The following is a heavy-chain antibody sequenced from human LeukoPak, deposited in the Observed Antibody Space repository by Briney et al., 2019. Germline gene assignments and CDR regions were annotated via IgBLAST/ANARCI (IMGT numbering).Heavy chain of an antibody. V-gene: IGHV3-23*01. CDR1: GFTFSNYV. J-gene: IGHJ5*02. Sequence: GGPLRLSCAASGFTFSNYVMSWVRQAPGKGLEWVSAISASDGSTWYADSVKGRFTVSRDNSKNTLYLQMNSLRAEDTAVYYCAKLLSGYCSRTSCLNWFDPWGQGTLVTVSS. CDR3: AKLLSGYCSRTSCLNWFDP. D-gene: IGHD2-2*01. CDR2: ISASDGST.